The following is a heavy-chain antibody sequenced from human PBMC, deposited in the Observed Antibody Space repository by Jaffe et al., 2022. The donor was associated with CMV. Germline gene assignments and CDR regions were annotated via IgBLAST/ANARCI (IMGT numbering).Heavy chain of an antibody. CDR2: IIPIFGTA. CDR1: GGTFSSYA. Sequence: QVQLVQSGAEVKKPGSSVKVSCKASGGTFSSYAISWVRQAPGQGLEWMGGIIPIFGTANYAQKFQGRVTITADESTSTAYMELSSLRSEDTAVYYCARVPGVGSYYPARYYYYGMDVWGQGTTVTVSS. J-gene: IGHJ6*02. D-gene: IGHD1-26*01. V-gene: IGHV1-69*01. CDR3: ARVPGVGSYYPARYYYYGMDV.